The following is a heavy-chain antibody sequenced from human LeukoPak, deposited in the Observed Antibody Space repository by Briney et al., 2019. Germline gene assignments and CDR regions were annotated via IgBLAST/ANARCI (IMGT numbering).Heavy chain of an antibody. Sequence: PGGSLRLSCAASGFTFDDYGMSWVRQAPGKGLEWVSGINWNGGSTGYADSVKGRFTISRDNAKNSLYLQMNSLRAEDTAVYYCARDKEYCGGDCYFKPLIDIWGQGTMVTVSS. CDR3: ARDKEYCGGDCYFKPLIDI. J-gene: IGHJ3*02. D-gene: IGHD2-21*02. CDR1: GFTFDDYG. CDR2: INWNGGST. V-gene: IGHV3-20*04.